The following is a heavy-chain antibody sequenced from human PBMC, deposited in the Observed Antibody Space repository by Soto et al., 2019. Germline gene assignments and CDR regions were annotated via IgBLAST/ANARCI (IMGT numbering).Heavy chain of an antibody. CDR3: AREDSSLNWFDP. V-gene: IGHV3-48*01. CDR2: ISSGSSTI. CDR1: GFTFSSYS. D-gene: IGHD6-13*01. Sequence: PGGSLRLSCAASGFTFSSYSMDWVRQAPGKGLEWVSYISSGSSTIYYADSVKGRFTISRDNAKNSLYLQMNSLRAEDTAVYYCAREDSSLNWFDPWGQGTLVTVSS. J-gene: IGHJ5*02.